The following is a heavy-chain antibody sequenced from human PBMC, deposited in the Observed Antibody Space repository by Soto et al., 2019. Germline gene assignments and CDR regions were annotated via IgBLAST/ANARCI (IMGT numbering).Heavy chain of an antibody. CDR3: AKVDYDFWSGYYTGEGVEGHFWFDP. CDR1: GFTFSSYA. V-gene: IGHV3-23*01. D-gene: IGHD3-3*01. CDR2: ISGSGGST. J-gene: IGHJ5*02. Sequence: SLRLSCAASGFTFSSYAMSWVRQAPGKGLEWVSAISGSGGSTYYADSVKGRFTISRDNSKNTLYLQMNSLRAEDTAVYYCAKVDYDFWSGYYTGEGVEGHFWFDPWGQGTLVTVSS.